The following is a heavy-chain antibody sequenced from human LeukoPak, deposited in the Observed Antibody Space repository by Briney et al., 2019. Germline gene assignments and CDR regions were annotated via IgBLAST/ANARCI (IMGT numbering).Heavy chain of an antibody. J-gene: IGHJ5*02. V-gene: IGHV1-2*02. D-gene: IGHD3-3*01. CDR2: INPNSGGT. CDR1: GYTFTGYY. Sequence: GASVKVSCKASGYTFTGYYMHWVRQAPGQGLEWMGWINPNSGGTNYAQKFQGRATMTRDSSISTAYMEPSSLRSEDTAVYYCARNRRFFRFDPWGQGTLVTVSS. CDR3: ARNRRFFRFDP.